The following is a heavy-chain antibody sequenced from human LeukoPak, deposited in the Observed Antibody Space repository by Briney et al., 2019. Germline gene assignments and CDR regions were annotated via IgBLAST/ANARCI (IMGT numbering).Heavy chain of an antibody. J-gene: IGHJ4*02. D-gene: IGHD2-8*01. CDR2: MNPNTGNT. Sequence: GASVKVSCKVSGYTFTSYDINWVRQATGQGPEWMGWMNPNTGNTGYAQKFQGRVTMTRNTSISTAYIELSSLRSEDSAVYYCARDYYCTNGVCSTAQFDYWGQGTLVTVSS. CDR3: ARDYYCTNGVCSTAQFDY. CDR1: GYTFTSYD. V-gene: IGHV1-8*01.